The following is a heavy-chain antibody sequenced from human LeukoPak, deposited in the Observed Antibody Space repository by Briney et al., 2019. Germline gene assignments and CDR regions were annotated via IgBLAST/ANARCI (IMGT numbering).Heavy chain of an antibody. D-gene: IGHD3-9*01. J-gene: IGHJ4*02. CDR1: GYTLTELS. Sequence: GASVKVSCKVSGYTLTELSMHWVRQAPGKGLEWMGGFDPEDGETIYAQKFQGRVTMTEDTSTDTAYMELSSLRSEDTAVYYCATAGGLDILTGYPRDYWGQGTLVTVSS. CDR3: ATAGGLDILTGYPRDY. CDR2: FDPEDGET. V-gene: IGHV1-24*01.